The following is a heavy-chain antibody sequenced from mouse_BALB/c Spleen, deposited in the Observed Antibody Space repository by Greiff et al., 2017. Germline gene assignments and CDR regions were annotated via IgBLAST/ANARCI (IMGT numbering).Heavy chain of an antibody. Sequence: QVQLKESGPELVKPGASVKISCKASGYSFTSYYIHWVKQRPGQGLEWIGWIFPGSGNTKYNEKFKGKATLTADTSSSTAYMQLSSLTSEDSAVYFCAHPYGSSPYYFDYWGQGTTLTVSS. D-gene: IGHD1-1*01. J-gene: IGHJ2*01. CDR3: AHPYGSSPYYFDY. CDR2: IFPGSGNT. V-gene: IGHV1-66*01. CDR1: GYSFTSYY.